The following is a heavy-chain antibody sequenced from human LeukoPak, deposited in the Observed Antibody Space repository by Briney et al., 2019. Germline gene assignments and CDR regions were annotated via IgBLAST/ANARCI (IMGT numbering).Heavy chain of an antibody. CDR2: ISGSGGDT. J-gene: IGHJ4*02. D-gene: IGHD2-21*01. CDR1: GFTFSSYA. CDR3: AKGAAGTLVGHYFDS. V-gene: IGHV3-23*01. Sequence: PGGSLRLSCAASGFTFSSYAMSWVRQAPGKGLEWASSISGSGGDTHYADSVKGRFSISRDNSKNTLYVQMNSLGAEDTAVYYCAKGAAGTLVGHYFDSWGQGTLVTVSS.